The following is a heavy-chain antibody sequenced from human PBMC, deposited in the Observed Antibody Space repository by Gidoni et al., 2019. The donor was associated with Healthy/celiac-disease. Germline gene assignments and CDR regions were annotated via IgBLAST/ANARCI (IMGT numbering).Heavy chain of an antibody. D-gene: IGHD3-22*01. V-gene: IGHV1-8*01. CDR2: MNPNSGNT. Sequence: QVQLVQSGAEVKKPGASVKVSCKSSGYTFTSYDIHWVRQATGQGLEWMGWMNPNSGNTGYAQKFQGRVTMTRNTSISTAYMELSSLRSEDTAVYYCARYYYDSSGYYYVGWYFDLWGRGTLVTVSS. J-gene: IGHJ2*01. CDR1: GYTFTSYD. CDR3: ARYYYDSSGYYYVGWYFDL.